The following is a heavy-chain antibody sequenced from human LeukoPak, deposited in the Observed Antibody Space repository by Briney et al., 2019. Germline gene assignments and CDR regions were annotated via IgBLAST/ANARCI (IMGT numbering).Heavy chain of an antibody. J-gene: IGHJ4*02. D-gene: IGHD6-13*01. CDR2: IYTSGTT. Sequence: SETLSLTCTVSGGSINSYYWSWIRQPAGKGLEWIGRIYTSGTTNYNPSLKSRVTMSVDTSKKQFSLKLSSVTAADTAVYYCARDLRAAAGTDYFDYWGQGTLVTVSS. CDR1: GGSINSYY. V-gene: IGHV4-4*07. CDR3: ARDLRAAAGTDYFDY.